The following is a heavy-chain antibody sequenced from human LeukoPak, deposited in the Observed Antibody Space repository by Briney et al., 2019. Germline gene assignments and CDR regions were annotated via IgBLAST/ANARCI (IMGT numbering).Heavy chain of an antibody. Sequence: ASVKVSCKASGYTFTSYAMHWVRQAPGQRLEWMGWINAGNGNTKYSQKFQGRATITRDTSASTAYMELSSLRSEDTAVYYCARDIVVVPAAMPFYGMDVWGKGTTVTVSS. CDR2: INAGNGNT. D-gene: IGHD2-2*01. CDR3: ARDIVVVPAAMPFYGMDV. V-gene: IGHV1-3*01. CDR1: GYTFTSYA. J-gene: IGHJ6*04.